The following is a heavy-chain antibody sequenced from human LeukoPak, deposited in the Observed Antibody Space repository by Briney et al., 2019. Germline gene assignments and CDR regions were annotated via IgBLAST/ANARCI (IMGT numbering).Heavy chain of an antibody. Sequence: GGSLRLSCAASGFTFSDYSMNRVRQAPGKGLEWVSYISGGSSTIYYADSVKGRFTISRDNAKNSLYLHMNSLRAEDTAVYYCARTILLGGYTGFDYWGQGTLVTVSS. CDR3: ARTILLGGYTGFDY. CDR2: ISGGSSTI. D-gene: IGHD5-12*01. J-gene: IGHJ4*02. CDR1: GFTFSDYS. V-gene: IGHV3-48*01.